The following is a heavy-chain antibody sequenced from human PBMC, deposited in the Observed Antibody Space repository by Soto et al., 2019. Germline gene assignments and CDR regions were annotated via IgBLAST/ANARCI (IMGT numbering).Heavy chain of an antibody. CDR3: TRDDSGLGIDY. V-gene: IGHV3-74*01. J-gene: IGHJ4*02. D-gene: IGHD2-21*01. CDR1: GFNFRDFW. CDR2: IPSDGRDV. Sequence: LRLSCEASGFNFRDFWMHWVRQPPGKGPEWVSNIPSDGRDVSYADSVRGRFTISRDDARNTLYLQMSDLRVADTAIYYCTRDDSGLGIDYWGQGTQVTVSS.